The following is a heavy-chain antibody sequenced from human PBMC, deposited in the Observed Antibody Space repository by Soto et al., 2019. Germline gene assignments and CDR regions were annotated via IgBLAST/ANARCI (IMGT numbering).Heavy chain of an antibody. Sequence: ASVKVSCKASGYTFTSYDINWVRHATGQGLEWMGWMNPNSGNTGYAQKFQGRVTMTRNTSISTAYMELSSLRSEDTAVYYCARRSGSTVTVYFDYWGQGTLVTVSS. CDR1: GYTFTSYD. D-gene: IGHD4-4*01. CDR2: MNPNSGNT. CDR3: ARRSGSTVTVYFDY. J-gene: IGHJ4*02. V-gene: IGHV1-8*01.